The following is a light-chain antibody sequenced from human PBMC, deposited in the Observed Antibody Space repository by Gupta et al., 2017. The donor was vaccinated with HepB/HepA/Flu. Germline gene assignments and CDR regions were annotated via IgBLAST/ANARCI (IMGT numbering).Light chain of an antibody. CDR1: SSEVGSYYR. Sequence: SALTQPASVSGSPGQSLTISCTGASSEVGSYYRDSWYQQHPGKAPKLIIYDVIKRTAGVSNRFSGSKSGNTASLTISGLQAEDEADYYCCSHAGTFYVFGTGTKVTV. CDR2: DVI. V-gene: IGLV2-23*02. CDR3: CSHAGTFYV. J-gene: IGLJ1*01.